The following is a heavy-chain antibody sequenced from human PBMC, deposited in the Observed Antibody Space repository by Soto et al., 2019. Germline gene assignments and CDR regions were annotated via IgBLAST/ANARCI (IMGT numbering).Heavy chain of an antibody. D-gene: IGHD5-12*01. Sequence: SETLSLTCTVSGGSISSYYWSWIRQPPGKGLEWIGYIYYSGSTNYNPSLKSRVTISVDTSKNQFSLKLSSVTAADTAVYYCARGSGYSGYDGGQLVRGYYFDHWGQGTLVTVSS. J-gene: IGHJ4*02. V-gene: IGHV4-59*01. CDR3: ARGSGYSGYDGGQLVRGYYFDH. CDR2: IYYSGST. CDR1: GGSISSYY.